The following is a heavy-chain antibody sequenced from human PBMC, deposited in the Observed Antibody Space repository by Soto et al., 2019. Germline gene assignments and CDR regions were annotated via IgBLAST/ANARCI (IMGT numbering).Heavy chain of an antibody. CDR2: ISNDGNRK. CDR3: AKDRRQLSALDM. J-gene: IGHJ3*02. CDR1: GFILSSSA. Sequence: GGSLRLSCVASGFILSSSAMSWVRQAPGKGLEWVTVISNDGNRKYYGESVKGRFSVSRDNDKDTLYLQMNGLRPEDTGVYYCAKDRRQLSALDMWGQGTTVTVSS. V-gene: IGHV3-30*18. D-gene: IGHD6-6*01.